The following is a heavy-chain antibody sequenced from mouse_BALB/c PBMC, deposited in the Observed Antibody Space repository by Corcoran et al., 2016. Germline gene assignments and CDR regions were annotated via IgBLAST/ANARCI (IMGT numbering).Heavy chain of an antibody. CDR1: GFDFCKYW. CDR2: IHPDTSTL. J-gene: IGHJ1*01. D-gene: IGHD2-1*01. CDR3: ARRGYGNHWYVDI. V-gene: IGHV4-1*02. Sequence: EVKLLEFGGGPVQPGGSLKFSCAASGFDFCKYWMSWVRQATGKGLEWIGEIHPDTSTLNYTPSLKDKFIISRDNAKNTLYLQMSKVRSEDTALYYCARRGYGNHWYVDIWGAWTTVTVSS.